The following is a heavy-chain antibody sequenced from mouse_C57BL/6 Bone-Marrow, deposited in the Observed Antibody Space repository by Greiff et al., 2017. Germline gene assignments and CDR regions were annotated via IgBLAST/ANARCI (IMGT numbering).Heavy chain of an antibody. CDR3: ARSPPATQATAWFAY. D-gene: IGHD3-2*02. CDR1: GYTFTSYW. V-gene: IGHV1-55*01. Sequence: VQLQQPGAELVKPGASVKMSCKASGYTFTSYWITWVKQRPGQGLEWIGDIYPGSGSTNYNEKFKSKATLTVDTSSSTAYMQLSSLTSEDSAVYYCARSPPATQATAWFAYWGQGTLVTVSA. CDR2: IYPGSGST. J-gene: IGHJ3*01.